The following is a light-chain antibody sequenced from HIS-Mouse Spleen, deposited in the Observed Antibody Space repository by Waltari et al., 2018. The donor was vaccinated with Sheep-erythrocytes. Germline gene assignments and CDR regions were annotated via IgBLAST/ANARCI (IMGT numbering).Light chain of an antibody. V-gene: IGLV1-44*01. J-gene: IGLJ1*01. CDR1: SSNIGSKT. CDR3: AAWDDSLNGYV. CDR2: SNN. Sequence: QSVLTQPPSASGTPGQRVTISCSGSSSNIGSKTVNWYQQLPGTAPKLLIYSNNQLPSGVPDRFSGSKSGTSASLAISGLQSEDEADYYCAAWDDSLNGYVFGTGTKVTVL.